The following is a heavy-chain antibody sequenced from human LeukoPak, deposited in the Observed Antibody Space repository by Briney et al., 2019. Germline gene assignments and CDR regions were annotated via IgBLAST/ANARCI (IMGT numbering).Heavy chain of an antibody. CDR2: IIPIFGTA. D-gene: IGHD1-1*01. J-gene: IGHJ4*02. CDR1: GGTFSSYA. V-gene: IGHV1-69*05. Sequence: ASVKVSCKASGGTFSSYAISWVRQAPGQGLEWMGGIIPIFGTANYAQKFQGRVTITTDESTSTAYMELSSLRSEDTAVYYCASSGKVQLERRIIPYYLDYWGQGTLVTVSS. CDR3: ASSGKVQLERRIIPYYLDY.